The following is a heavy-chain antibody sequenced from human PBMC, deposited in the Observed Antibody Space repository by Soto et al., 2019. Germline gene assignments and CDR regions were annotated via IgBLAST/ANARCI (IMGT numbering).Heavy chain of an antibody. Sequence: GGSLRLSCAASGFTFSSYAMSWVRQAPGKGLEWVSAISGSGGSTYYADSVKGRFTISRDNSKNTLYLQMNSLRAEDTAVYYCAKGRRRLGELSTPSDYWGQGTLVTVSS. CDR3: AKGRRRLGELSTPSDY. CDR2: ISGSGGST. CDR1: GFTFSSYA. V-gene: IGHV3-23*01. D-gene: IGHD3-16*02. J-gene: IGHJ4*02.